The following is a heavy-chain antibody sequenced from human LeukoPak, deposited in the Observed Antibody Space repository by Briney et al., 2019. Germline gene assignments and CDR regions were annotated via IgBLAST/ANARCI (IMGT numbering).Heavy chain of an antibody. Sequence: GGSLRLSCAASGFTVSSNYMSWVRQAPGKGLEWVSVIYSGGSTYYADSVKGRFTISRDNSKNTLYLQMNSLRAEDTAVYYCAKHTRRMVRGVIITGDFDYWGQGTLVTVSS. CDR2: IYSGGST. CDR3: AKHTRRMVRGVIITGDFDY. CDR1: GFTVSSNY. J-gene: IGHJ4*02. V-gene: IGHV3-53*01. D-gene: IGHD3-10*01.